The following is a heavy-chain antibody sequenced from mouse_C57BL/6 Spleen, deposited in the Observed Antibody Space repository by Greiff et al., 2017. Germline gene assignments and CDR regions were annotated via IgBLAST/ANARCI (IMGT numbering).Heavy chain of an antibody. CDR2: IDPETGGT. CDR1: GYTFTDYE. J-gene: IGHJ2*01. Sequence: VKLVESGAELVRPGASVTLSCKASGYTFTDYEMHWVKQTPVHGLEWIGAIDPETGGTAYNQKFKGKAILTADKSSSTAYMELRSLTSEDSAVYYCTRGDSFFDYWGQGTTLTVSS. V-gene: IGHV1-15*01. D-gene: IGHD3-2*01. CDR3: TRGDSFFDY.